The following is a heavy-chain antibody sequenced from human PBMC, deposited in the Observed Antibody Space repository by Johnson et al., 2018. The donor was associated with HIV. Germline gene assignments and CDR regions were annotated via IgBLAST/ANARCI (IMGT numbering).Heavy chain of an antibody. D-gene: IGHD2-15*01. CDR1: AFSVSSNY. Sequence: VQLVESGGGLVQPGGSLRLSCAVSAFSVSSNYMSWVRQAPGKGLEWVSVIYSDGTTYYADSVKGRFTISRDTSKNTLYLQMNNLSPDDTAVYYCARPTGWFRAFDIWGQGTMVTVSS. CDR3: ARPTGWFRAFDI. V-gene: IGHV3-66*02. J-gene: IGHJ3*02. CDR2: IYSDGTT.